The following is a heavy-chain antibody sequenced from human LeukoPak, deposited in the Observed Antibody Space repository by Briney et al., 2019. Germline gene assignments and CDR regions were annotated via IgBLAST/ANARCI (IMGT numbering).Heavy chain of an antibody. D-gene: IGHD2-2*01. V-gene: IGHV3-15*01. J-gene: IGHJ4*02. CDR1: GFIFNNAW. Sequence: MTGGSLRLSCAASGFIFNNAWMSWVRQAPGKGLEWVGRIKSNFDGGTTDYAAPVKGRFTISRDSSKHTLYLQVNSLKTEDTAMYYCTTGYFRGSSCYGEVDYWGQGTLVTVSS. CDR2: IKSNFDGGTT. CDR3: TTGYFRGSSCYGEVDY.